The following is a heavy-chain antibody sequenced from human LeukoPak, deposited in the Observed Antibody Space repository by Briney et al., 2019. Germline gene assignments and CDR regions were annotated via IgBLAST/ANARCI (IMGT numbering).Heavy chain of an antibody. CDR2: ISGSGGST. Sequence: GGTLRLSCAATGFTFSNYGMNWIRQAPGKGLEWVSGISGSGGSTDYADSVKGRFTISRDNSKNTLHLQMNGLRAEDTAVYYCARDISYIGLDHWGQGTLVTVSS. J-gene: IGHJ4*02. V-gene: IGHV3-23*01. D-gene: IGHD2-15*01. CDR3: ARDISYIGLDH. CDR1: GFTFSNYG.